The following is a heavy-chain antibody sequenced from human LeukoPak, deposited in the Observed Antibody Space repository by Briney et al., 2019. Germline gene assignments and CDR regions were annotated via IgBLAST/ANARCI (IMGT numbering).Heavy chain of an antibody. Sequence: GGSLRLSCAASGFTFDDYAMHRVRQAPGKGLEWVAVISYDGSNKYYADSVKGRFTISRDNSKNTLYLQMNSLRAEDTAVYYCARDLPHVWGQGTMVTVSS. CDR3: ARDLPHV. CDR1: GFTFDDYA. CDR2: ISYDGSNK. V-gene: IGHV3-30-3*01. J-gene: IGHJ3*01.